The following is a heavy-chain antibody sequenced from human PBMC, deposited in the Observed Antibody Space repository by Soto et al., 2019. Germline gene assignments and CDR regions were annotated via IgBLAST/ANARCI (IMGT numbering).Heavy chain of an antibody. CDR2: SYYSGSA. CDR3: AREAMGNNYDRYYFDY. V-gene: IGHV4-30-2*01. J-gene: IGHJ4*02. D-gene: IGHD3-22*01. Sequence: SSETLSLTCAVSGDSIGSGVYSWSWLRQPPGKGLEWIGYSYYSGSAYYSPSLTSRVAITVDRSKNQFSLELSSVTAADTAVYFCAREAMGNNYDRYYFDYWVQGTLVTVSS. CDR1: GDSIGSGVYS.